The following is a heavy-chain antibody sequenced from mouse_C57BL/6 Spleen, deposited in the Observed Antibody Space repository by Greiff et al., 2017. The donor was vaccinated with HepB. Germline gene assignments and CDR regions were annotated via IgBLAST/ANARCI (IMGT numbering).Heavy chain of an antibody. CDR2: IDPSDSYT. D-gene: IGHD6-1*01. CDR3: ARGDLPYFDY. J-gene: IGHJ2*01. CDR1: GYTFTSYW. Sequence: QVQLQQPGAELVKPGASVKLSCKASGYTFTSYWMQWVKQRPGQGLEWIGEIDPSDSYTNYNQKFKGKATLTVDTSSSTAYMQLSSLTSEDSAVYYWARGDLPYFDYWGQGTTLTVSS. V-gene: IGHV1-50*01.